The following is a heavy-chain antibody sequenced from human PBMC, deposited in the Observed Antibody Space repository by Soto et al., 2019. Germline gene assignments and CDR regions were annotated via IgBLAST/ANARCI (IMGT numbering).Heavy chain of an antibody. J-gene: IGHJ2*01. Sequence: QLQLQESGSGLVKPSQTLSLTCAVSGGSISSGGYSWSWIRQPPGKGLEWIGYIYHSGSTNYNPSLKSRVTISVDKSKNQFSLKLSSVTAADTAVYYCARSRHYGGNSGWYFDLWGRGTLVTVSS. D-gene: IGHD4-17*01. CDR1: GGSISSGGYS. V-gene: IGHV4-30-2*01. CDR3: ARSRHYGGNSGWYFDL. CDR2: IYHSGST.